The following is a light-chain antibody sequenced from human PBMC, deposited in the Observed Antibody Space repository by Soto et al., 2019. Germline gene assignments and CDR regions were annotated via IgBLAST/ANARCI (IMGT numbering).Light chain of an antibody. J-gene: IGKJ3*01. Sequence: DIQLTQSPSSLSASVGDRVTITCQASQGISNHLNWYQQKPGKAPNLLIYDASDLETGVPSRFSGGGSGTFFSFTINSLQPEDIATYYCQKHDGVPLFGPGTKVDI. CDR1: QGISNH. CDR3: QKHDGVPL. V-gene: IGKV1-33*01. CDR2: DAS.